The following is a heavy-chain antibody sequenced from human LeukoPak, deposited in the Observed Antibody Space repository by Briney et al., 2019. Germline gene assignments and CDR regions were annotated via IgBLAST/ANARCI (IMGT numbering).Heavy chain of an antibody. CDR1: GFTFSSYS. V-gene: IGHV3-21*01. D-gene: IGHD1-1*01. CDR2: ISGSSSYI. J-gene: IGHJ4*02. Sequence: GGSLRLSCAASGFTFSSYSMNWVRQAPGKGLEWVSSISGSSSYIYYADSVKGRFTISRDNAKNSLYLQMNSLRAEDTAVYYCARGNNWNDESYFDYWGQGTLVTVSS. CDR3: ARGNNWNDESYFDY.